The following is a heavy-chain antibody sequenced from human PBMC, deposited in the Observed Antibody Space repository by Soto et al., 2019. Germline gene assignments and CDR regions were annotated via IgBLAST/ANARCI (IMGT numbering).Heavy chain of an antibody. Sequence: PSETLSLTCTVSGGSISSGDYYWSWIRHPPGKGLEWIGYIYYSGSTYYNPSLKSRVTISVDTSKNQFSLKLSSVTAADTAVYYCARTLGYCSSTSCYPRYVFDYWGQGTLVTVSS. D-gene: IGHD2-2*01. V-gene: IGHV4-30-4*01. CDR2: IYYSGST. J-gene: IGHJ4*02. CDR1: GGSISSGDYY. CDR3: ARTLGYCSSTSCYPRYVFDY.